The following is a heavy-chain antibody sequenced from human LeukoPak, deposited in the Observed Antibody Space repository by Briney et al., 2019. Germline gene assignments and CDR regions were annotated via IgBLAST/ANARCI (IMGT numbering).Heavy chain of an antibody. J-gene: IGHJ4*02. Sequence: GGSLRLAWAASGFTFSNAWMSWVRQAPGKGLEWVGRIKSKTDGGTTDYAATVKGRFNISRDDSKNTLYLQMNSLKTEDTAVYYCTTFLTSGIVVVPAALEGVDYWGQGTLVTVSS. CDR3: TTFLTSGIVVVPAALEGVDY. V-gene: IGHV3-15*01. CDR1: GFTFSNAW. CDR2: IKSKTDGGTT. D-gene: IGHD2-2*01.